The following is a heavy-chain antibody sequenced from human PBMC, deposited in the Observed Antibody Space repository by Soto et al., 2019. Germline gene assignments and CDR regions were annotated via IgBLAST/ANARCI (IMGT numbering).Heavy chain of an antibody. CDR2: ISSSSSYI. J-gene: IGHJ4*02. D-gene: IGHD3-16*02. V-gene: IGHV3-21*01. CDR1: GFTFSSYS. CDR3: ASPPDRVFGGVIAGN. Sequence: PGGSLRLSCAASGFTFSSYSMNWVRQAPGKGLEWVSSISSSSSYIYYADSVKGRFTISRDNAKNSLYLQMNSLRAEDMAVYYCASPPDRVFGGVIAGNWGQGTLVTVSS.